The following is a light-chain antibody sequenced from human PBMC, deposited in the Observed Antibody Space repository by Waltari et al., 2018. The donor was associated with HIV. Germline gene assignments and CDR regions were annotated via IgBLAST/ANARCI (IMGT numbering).Light chain of an antibody. CDR3: QSADSSGTWV. CDR2: EVS. J-gene: IGLJ3*02. CDR1: SSDVGSYNR. Sequence: QSALTQPPSVSGSPGQSVTISCTGTSSDVGSYNRVSWYQQPPGTAPKLMIYEVSNRPSGVPDRFSGSKSGNTASLTISGVQAEDEADYYCQSADSSGTWVFGGGTKLTVL. V-gene: IGLV2-18*01.